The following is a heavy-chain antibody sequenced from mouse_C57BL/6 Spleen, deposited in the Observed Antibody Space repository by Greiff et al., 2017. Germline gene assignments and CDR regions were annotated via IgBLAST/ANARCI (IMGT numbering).Heavy chain of an antibody. Sequence: DVHLVESGGDLVKPGGSLKLSCAASGFTFSSYGMSWVRQTPDKRLEWVATISSGGSYTYYPDSVKGRFTISRDNAKNTLYLQMSSLKSEDTAMYYCARLDYGSRYFDDWGQGTTLTVSS. CDR2: ISSGGSYT. J-gene: IGHJ2*01. CDR3: ARLDYGSRYFDD. V-gene: IGHV5-6*01. D-gene: IGHD1-1*01. CDR1: GFTFSSYG.